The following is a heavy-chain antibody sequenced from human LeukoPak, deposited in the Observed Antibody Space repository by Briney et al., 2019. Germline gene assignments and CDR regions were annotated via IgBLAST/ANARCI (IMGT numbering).Heavy chain of an antibody. J-gene: IGHJ4*02. V-gene: IGHV4-34*01. CDR3: ASVTIGYSYGFCDY. CDR2: INHSGST. Sequence: SETLSLTCAVYGGSFSGYYWSWIRQPPGKGLGWIGEINHSGSTNYNPSLKSRVTISVDTSKNQFSLKLSSVTAADTAVYYCASVTIGYSYGFCDYWGQGTLVTVSS. CDR1: GGSFSGYY. D-gene: IGHD5-18*01.